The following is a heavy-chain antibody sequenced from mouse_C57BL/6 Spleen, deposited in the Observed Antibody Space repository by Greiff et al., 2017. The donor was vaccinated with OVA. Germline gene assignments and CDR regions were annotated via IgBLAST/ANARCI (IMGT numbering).Heavy chain of an antibody. CDR2: IHPSDSDT. J-gene: IGHJ1*03. D-gene: IGHD2-2*01. Sequence: QVQLKQPGAELVKPGASVKVSCKASGYTFTSYWMHWVKQRPGQGLEWIGRIHPSDSDTNYNQKFKGKATLTVDKSSSTAYMQLSSLTSEDSAVYYCAINGYGPDFDVWGTGTTVTVSS. CDR3: AINGYGPDFDV. CDR1: GYTFTSYW. V-gene: IGHV1-74*01.